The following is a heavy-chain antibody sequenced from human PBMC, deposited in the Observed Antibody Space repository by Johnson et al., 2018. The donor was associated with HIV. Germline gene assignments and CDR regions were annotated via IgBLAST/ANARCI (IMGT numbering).Heavy chain of an antibody. CDR3: ARGSRLTGTTVAFDI. D-gene: IGHD1-20*01. V-gene: IGHV3-9*01. J-gene: IGHJ3*02. CDR1: GFTFDDYA. Sequence: VQLVESGGGLVQPGRSLRLSCAASGFTFDDYAMPWVRQAPGKGLEWVSGISWNSGSIGYADSVKGRFTISRDNAKTTLYLQMNSLRAEDTAVYYCARGSRLTGTTVAFDILGQGKKVTVSS. CDR2: ISWNSGSI.